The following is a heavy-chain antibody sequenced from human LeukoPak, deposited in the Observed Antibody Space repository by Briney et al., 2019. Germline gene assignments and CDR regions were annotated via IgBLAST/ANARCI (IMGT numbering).Heavy chain of an antibody. D-gene: IGHD3-10*01. CDR3: ARIYYRRSDYHYYYMDV. CDR2: MNPNSGNT. V-gene: IGHV1-8*01. Sequence: ASVKVSCKAPGYTFTSYDINWVRQAPGQGLEWVGWMNPNSGNTGSAQKVQGRITITMNTSISTAYMELSSLRSEDTAVYYCARIYYRRSDYHYYYMDVWGEGTTVTVSS. CDR1: GYTFTSYD. J-gene: IGHJ6*03.